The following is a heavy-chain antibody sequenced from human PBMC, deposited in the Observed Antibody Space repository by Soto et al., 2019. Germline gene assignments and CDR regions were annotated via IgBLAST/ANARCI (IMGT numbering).Heavy chain of an antibody. J-gene: IGHJ3*02. CDR1: GYTFTGYY. CDR2: INPNSGGT. Sequence: ASVKVSCKASGYTFTGYYMHWVRQAPGQGLEWMGWINPNSGGTNYAQKFQGWVTMTRDTSISTAYMELSRLRSDDTAVYYCARGNLNLPGEQQLPMHAFDIWGQGTMVTVSS. D-gene: IGHD6-13*01. V-gene: IGHV1-2*04. CDR3: ARGNLNLPGEQQLPMHAFDI.